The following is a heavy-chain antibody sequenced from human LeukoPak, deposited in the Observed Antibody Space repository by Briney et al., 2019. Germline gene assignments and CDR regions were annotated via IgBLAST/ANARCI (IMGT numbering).Heavy chain of an antibody. CDR3: AREGQLIDAFDI. CDR1: GFTFSSYG. Sequence: RAGRSLRLSCAASGFTFSSYGMHWVRQAPGKGLEWVAVIWYGGSNKYYADSVKGRFTISRDNSKNTLYLQMNSQRAEDTAVYYCAREGQLIDAFDIWGQGTMVTVSS. V-gene: IGHV3-33*01. D-gene: IGHD6-6*01. CDR2: IWYGGSNK. J-gene: IGHJ3*02.